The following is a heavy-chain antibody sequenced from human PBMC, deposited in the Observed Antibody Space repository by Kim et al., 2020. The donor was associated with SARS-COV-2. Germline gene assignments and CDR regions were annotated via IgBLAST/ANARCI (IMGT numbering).Heavy chain of an antibody. V-gene: IGHV1-69*13. CDR3: ASGTPLWFGELLASALDY. D-gene: IGHD3-10*01. CDR1: GGTFSSYA. J-gene: IGHJ4*02. CDR2: IIPIFGTA. Sequence: SVKVSCKASGGTFSSYAISWVRQAPGQGLEWMGGIIPIFGTANYAQKFQGRVTITADESTSTAYMELSSLRSEDTAVYYCASGTPLWFGELLASALDYWGQGTLVTVSS.